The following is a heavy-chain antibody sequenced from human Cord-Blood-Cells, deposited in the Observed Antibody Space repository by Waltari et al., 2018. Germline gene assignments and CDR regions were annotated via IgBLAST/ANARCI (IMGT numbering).Heavy chain of an antibody. CDR3: ARVPYYDFWSGYYDY. V-gene: IGHV1-2*02. CDR2: INPNSGGT. Sequence: QVQLVQSGAEVKKPGAPVKVSCKASGYTFTGYYMHWVRQAPGQGLEWMGWINPNSGGTNYAQKFQGRVTMTRDTSISTAYMELSRLRSDDTAVYYCARVPYYDFWSGYYDYWGQGTLVTVSS. CDR1: GYTFTGYY. D-gene: IGHD3-3*01. J-gene: IGHJ4*02.